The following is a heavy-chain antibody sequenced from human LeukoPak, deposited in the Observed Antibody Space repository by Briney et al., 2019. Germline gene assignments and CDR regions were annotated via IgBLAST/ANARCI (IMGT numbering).Heavy chain of an antibody. D-gene: IGHD3-10*01. CDR2: ISPTSGGT. J-gene: IGHJ6*03. CDR3: AREAYASGSFRTDYYYMGV. CDR1: GYTFTGYY. Sequence: ASVKVSCKASGYTFTGYYMHWVRQAPGQGLEWMGWISPTSGGTNYAQKFQGRVTMTRDTSISTAYMELSRLRSDDTAVYYCAREAYASGSFRTDYYYMGVWGKGTTVTISS. V-gene: IGHV1-2*02.